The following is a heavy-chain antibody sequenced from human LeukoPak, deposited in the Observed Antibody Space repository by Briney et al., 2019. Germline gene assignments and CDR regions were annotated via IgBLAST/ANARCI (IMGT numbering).Heavy chain of an antibody. V-gene: IGHV3-15*01. J-gene: IGHJ4*02. D-gene: IGHD3-22*01. CDR3: TTAFLYYYDSSGYYWGSDFDY. CDR2: IKSKTDGGTT. CDR1: GFTFSNAW. Sequence: GGSLRLSCAASGFTFSNAWMSWVRQAPGKGLEWVGRIKSKTDGGTTDYAAPVKGRFTNSRDDSKNTLYLQMNSLKTEDTAVYYCTTAFLYYYDSSGYYWGSDFDYWGQGTLVTVSS.